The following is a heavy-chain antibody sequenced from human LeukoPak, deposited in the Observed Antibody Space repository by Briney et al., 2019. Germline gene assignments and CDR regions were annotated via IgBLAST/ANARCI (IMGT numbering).Heavy chain of an antibody. CDR1: RFTSSSYW. CDR3: ARALFWSGYDY. Sequence: GGSLRLSCAASRFTSSSYWMSWVRQAPGKGLEWVANIKQDGSEKYYVDSVKGRFTISRDNAKNSLYLQMNSLRAEDTAVYYCARALFWSGYDYWGQGTLVTVSS. D-gene: IGHD3-3*01. J-gene: IGHJ4*02. CDR2: IKQDGSEK. V-gene: IGHV3-7*01.